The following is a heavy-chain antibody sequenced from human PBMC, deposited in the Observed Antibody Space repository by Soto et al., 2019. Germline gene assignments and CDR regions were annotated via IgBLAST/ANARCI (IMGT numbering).Heavy chain of an antibody. D-gene: IGHD2-2*01. CDR1: GGSFSGYY. J-gene: IGHJ4*02. V-gene: IGHV4-34*01. CDR2: INHSGST. CDR3: NVVVVPAAQYDPFDY. Sequence: SETLSLTCAVYGGSFSGYYWSWIRQPPGKGLEWIGEINHSGSTNYNPSLKSRVTISVDTSKNQFSLKLSSVTAADTAVYYCNVVVVPAAQYDPFDYWGQGTLVTVSS.